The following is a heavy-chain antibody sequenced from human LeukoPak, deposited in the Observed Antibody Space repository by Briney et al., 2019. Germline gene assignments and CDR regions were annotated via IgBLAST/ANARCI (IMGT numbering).Heavy chain of an antibody. J-gene: IGHJ3*02. CDR3: ARIDSGSYYVSPDDAFDI. V-gene: IGHV1-18*01. D-gene: IGHD1-26*01. CDR2: ISAYNGNT. Sequence: GASVKVSCKASGYTFTSYGISWVRQAPGQGLEWIGWISAYNGNTNYAQKLQGRVTMTTDTSTSTAYMELRSLRSDDTAVYYCARIDSGSYYVSPDDAFDIWGQGIMVTVSS. CDR1: GYTFTSYG.